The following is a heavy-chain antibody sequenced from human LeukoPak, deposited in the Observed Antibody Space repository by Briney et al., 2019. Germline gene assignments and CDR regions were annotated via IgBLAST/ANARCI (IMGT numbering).Heavy chain of an antibody. CDR2: ISSGSTNT. D-gene: IGHD1-26*01. CDR1: GFTFSSYA. CDR3: AKNWVGYYMEV. Sequence: EPGGSLRLSCAASGFTFSSYAMSWVRKAPGRGLGGVSSISSGSTNTYYADSVKGRFTISRDNTKNTLYMQMNTLRAEDTPIYYCAKNWVGYYMEVWGKGTTVTVSS. V-gene: IGHV3-23*01. J-gene: IGHJ6*03.